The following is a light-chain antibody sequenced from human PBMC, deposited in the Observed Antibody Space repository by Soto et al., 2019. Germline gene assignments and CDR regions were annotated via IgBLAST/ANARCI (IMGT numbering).Light chain of an antibody. J-gene: IGKJ3*01. CDR1: QNISSY. V-gene: IGKV1-39*01. CDR2: ASS. Sequence: DIQMTQSPSSPSASVGDRFTITCRASQNISSYLTWYQQKPWKAPKLLIYASSSLQSGVPSRFSGSGSGTDYTLNISSLKPEHFASYYCQQSYSPPLFTFGPRTNVDIK. CDR3: QQSYSPPLFT.